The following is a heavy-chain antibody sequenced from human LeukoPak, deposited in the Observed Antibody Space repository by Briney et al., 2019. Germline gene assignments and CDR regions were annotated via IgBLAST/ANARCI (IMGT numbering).Heavy chain of an antibody. Sequence: GRSLRLSCAASGFTSSSYGMHWVRQAPGKGLEWVAVIWYDGSNKYYADSVKGRFTISRDNSKNTLYLQMNSLRAEDTAVYYCASDFSGSYGTDYWGQGTLVTVSS. D-gene: IGHD1-26*01. J-gene: IGHJ4*02. CDR2: IWYDGSNK. CDR1: GFTSSSYG. CDR3: ASDFSGSYGTDY. V-gene: IGHV3-33*01.